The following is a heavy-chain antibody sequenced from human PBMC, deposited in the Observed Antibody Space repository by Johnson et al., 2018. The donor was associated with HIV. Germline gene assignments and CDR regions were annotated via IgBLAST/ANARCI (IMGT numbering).Heavy chain of an antibody. J-gene: IGHJ3*02. Sequence: QLVESGGGLVQPGGSLRLSCAASGFTFTTYDMHWVRQGTGKGLEWVSGIGTGGDTHYPDSVKGRFTISRENAKNSLYLQMNSLRAEDTAVYYCARDVIKVIAARDDAFDIWGQGTMVTVSS. V-gene: IGHV3-13*01. CDR1: GFTFTTYD. D-gene: IGHD6-6*01. CDR3: ARDVIKVIAARDDAFDI. CDR2: IGTGGDT.